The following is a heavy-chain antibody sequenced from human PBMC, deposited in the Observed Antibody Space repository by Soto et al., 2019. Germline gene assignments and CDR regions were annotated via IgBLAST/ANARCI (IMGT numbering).Heavy chain of an antibody. V-gene: IGHV4-4*02. Sequence: QVQLQESGPGLVQPSGTLSLTCAVSGDSITGNDWWSWVPQPPGKGLEWIGEIHHSGATNYNPSLKXXVXIXXDTSKNQISLKLNSVTAADTAMFYCATQGFLRMGVWGRGTTVTVSS. J-gene: IGHJ6*02. CDR2: IHHSGAT. CDR3: ATQGFLRMGV. CDR1: GDSITGNDW.